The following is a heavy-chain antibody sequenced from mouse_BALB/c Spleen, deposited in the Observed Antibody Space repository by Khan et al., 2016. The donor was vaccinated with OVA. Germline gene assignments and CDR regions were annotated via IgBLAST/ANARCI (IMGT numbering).Heavy chain of an antibody. CDR1: GFTFSSYG. Sequence: EVELVESGGDLVKPGGSPKLSCAASGFTFSSYGMSWVRQTPDKRLGWVAIISTSGSYTYYPDSVKGRFTISRDNAKNTLYLQMSSLKSEDTAMYYCATCLDGSSYDYYAMDYWGQGTSVTVSS. CDR3: ATCLDGSSYDYYAMDY. D-gene: IGHD1-1*01. CDR2: ISTSGSYT. J-gene: IGHJ4*01. V-gene: IGHV5-6*01.